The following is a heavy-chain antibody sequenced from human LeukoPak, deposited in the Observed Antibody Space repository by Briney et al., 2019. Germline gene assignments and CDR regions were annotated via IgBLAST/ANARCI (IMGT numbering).Heavy chain of an antibody. CDR3: AKDTRYSGSYYFVFDY. D-gene: IGHD1-26*01. CDR2: ISGSGGST. Sequence: PGGSLRLSCAASGFTFSSYAITWVRQAPGKGLEWVSAISGSGGSTYYADSVKGRFTISRDNSKNTLYLQMNSLRAEDTAVYYCAKDTRYSGSYYFVFDYWGQGTLVTVSS. V-gene: IGHV3-23*01. J-gene: IGHJ4*02. CDR1: GFTFSSYA.